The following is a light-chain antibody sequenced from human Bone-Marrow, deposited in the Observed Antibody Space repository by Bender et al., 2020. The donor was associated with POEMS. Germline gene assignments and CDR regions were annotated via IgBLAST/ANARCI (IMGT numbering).Light chain of an antibody. V-gene: IGLV2-14*03. CDR3: CSYAGSRTFVV. Sequence: QSALIQPASVSGSPGQSVTISCTGTSSDVGAYNYVSWYQHHPGKAPKLLISNVSFRPSGVSNRFSGSKSANTASLTISGLQTEDEADYYCCSYAGSRTFVVFGGGTKLTVL. CDR2: NVS. J-gene: IGLJ2*01. CDR1: SSDVGAYNY.